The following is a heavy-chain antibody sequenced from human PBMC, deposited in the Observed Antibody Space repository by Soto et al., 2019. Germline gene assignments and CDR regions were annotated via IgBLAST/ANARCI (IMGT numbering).Heavy chain of an antibody. CDR3: ERVLTTVTFRYYYYYYGMDV. Sequence: SETLSLTCAVDGGSLSGYYWSWIRQPPGKGLDWMGEINHSGSTNYNPSLKSRVTISVDTSKNQFSLKLSYVTAADTAVYYCERVLTTVTFRYYYYYYGMDVWGQGTTVTVSS. CDR2: INHSGST. CDR1: GGSLSGYY. D-gene: IGHD4-17*01. J-gene: IGHJ6*02. V-gene: IGHV4-34*01.